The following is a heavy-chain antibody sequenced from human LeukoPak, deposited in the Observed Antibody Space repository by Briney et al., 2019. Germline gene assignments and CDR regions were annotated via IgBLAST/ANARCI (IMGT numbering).Heavy chain of an antibody. CDR1: GFTFSSYG. D-gene: IGHD1-20*01. Sequence: QAGGSLRLSCAASGFTFSSYGMHWVRQAPGKGLEWVAVISYDGSNKYYADSVKGRFTISRDNSKNTLYLQMNSLRAEDTAVYYCAKVQFLYNWNYSGMDVWGQGTTVTVSS. CDR3: AKVQFLYNWNYSGMDV. J-gene: IGHJ6*02. CDR2: ISYDGSNK. V-gene: IGHV3-30*18.